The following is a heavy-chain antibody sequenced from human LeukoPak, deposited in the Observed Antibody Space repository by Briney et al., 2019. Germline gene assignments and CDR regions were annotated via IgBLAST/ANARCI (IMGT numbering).Heavy chain of an antibody. J-gene: IGHJ6*03. V-gene: IGHV4-4*09. D-gene: IGHD1-7*01. CDR1: GGSISSYY. Sequence: SETLSLTCTVSGGSISSYYWSWIRQPPGKGLEWIGYIYTSGSTNYNPSLKSRVTISVDTSKNQFSLKLSSVTAADTAVYYCARLSRTTGFYYYYYMDVWGKGTTVTVSS. CDR3: ARLSRTTGFYYYYYMDV. CDR2: IYTSGST.